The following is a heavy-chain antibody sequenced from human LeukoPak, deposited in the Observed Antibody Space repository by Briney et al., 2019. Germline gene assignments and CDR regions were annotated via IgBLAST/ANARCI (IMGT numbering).Heavy chain of an antibody. J-gene: IGHJ4*02. CDR2: ISWNSGST. Sequence: GRSLRLSCAASGFTFDDYAMHWVRQAPGKGLEWVSGISWNSGSTYYADSVKGRFTISRDNSKNTLYLQMNSLRAEDTAVYYCASRAYWGQGTLVTVSS. D-gene: IGHD2-2*01. V-gene: IGHV3-9*01. CDR3: ASRAY. CDR1: GFTFDDYA.